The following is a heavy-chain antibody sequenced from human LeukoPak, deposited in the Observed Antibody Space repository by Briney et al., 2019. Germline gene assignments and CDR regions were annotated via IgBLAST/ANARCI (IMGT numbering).Heavy chain of an antibody. CDR3: AKSLSGYYSNFDY. Sequence: GGSLRLSCAASAFTFSSYAMSWVRQAPGKGLDWVSTITPTGGNTFHADSVRGRFSISRDNSKNTLYLQMNSLRADDTALYYCAKSLSGYYSNFDYWGQGTLVTVSS. D-gene: IGHD3-22*01. V-gene: IGHV3-23*01. CDR1: AFTFSSYA. J-gene: IGHJ4*02. CDR2: ITPTGGNT.